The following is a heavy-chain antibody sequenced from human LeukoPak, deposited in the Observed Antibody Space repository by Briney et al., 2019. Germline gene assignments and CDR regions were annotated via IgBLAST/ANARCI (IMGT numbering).Heavy chain of an antibody. CDR2: IYYSGST. Sequence: SETLSLTCTVSGGSISSGGYYWSWIRQHPGKDLEWIGYIYYSGSTYYHPSLKSRVTISVDTSKNQFSLKLSSVTAADTAVYYCARIFAAAGRIEIDYWGQGTLVTVSS. CDR1: GGSISSGGYY. V-gene: IGHV4-31*03. CDR3: ARIFAAAGRIEIDY. D-gene: IGHD6-13*01. J-gene: IGHJ4*02.